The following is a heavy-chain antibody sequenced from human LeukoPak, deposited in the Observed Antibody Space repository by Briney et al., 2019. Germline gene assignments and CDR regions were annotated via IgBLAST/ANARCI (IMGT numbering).Heavy chain of an antibody. Sequence: GASVKVSCKASGYTFTGYYMHWVRQAPGQGLEWMGWINPNSGGTNYAQKFQGRVTMTRDTSISTAYMELSRLRSDDTAVYYCARRYYYDSSGYSHFDYWGQGTLVTISS. CDR2: INPNSGGT. CDR3: ARRYYYDSSGYSHFDY. CDR1: GYTFTGYY. J-gene: IGHJ4*02. V-gene: IGHV1-2*02. D-gene: IGHD3-22*01.